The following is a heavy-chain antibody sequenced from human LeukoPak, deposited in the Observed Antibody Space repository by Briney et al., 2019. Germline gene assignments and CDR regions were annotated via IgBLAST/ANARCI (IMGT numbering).Heavy chain of an antibody. CDR3: AKGSLPFEVVTSDAFDI. Sequence: GRSLRLSCAASGFTFYDYAMHCVRRAPGKGLGGGSGISGHSGIIVYADSVKGRLTISRHYAKNSLYLKMNSLRAEDMALYYCAKGSLPFEVVTSDAFDIWGQGTMVTVSS. D-gene: IGHD3-3*01. CDR2: ISGHSGII. V-gene: IGHV3-9*03. J-gene: IGHJ3*02. CDR1: GFTFYDYA.